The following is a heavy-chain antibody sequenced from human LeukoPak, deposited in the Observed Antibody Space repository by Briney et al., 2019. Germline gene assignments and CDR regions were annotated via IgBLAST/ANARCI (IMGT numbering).Heavy chain of an antibody. J-gene: IGHJ4*02. V-gene: IGHV3-33*03. CDR2: IWSDGSNK. Sequence: GGSLRLSCAASGFTFSNHGMHWVRQAPGKGLEWVAIIWSDGSNKYYADSVKGRFTISRDKSRNTLYLQMNSLRAEDTALYYCAKDYRVGASQQDYWGQGTLVTVSS. D-gene: IGHD1-26*01. CDR1: GFTFSNHG. CDR3: AKDYRVGASQQDY.